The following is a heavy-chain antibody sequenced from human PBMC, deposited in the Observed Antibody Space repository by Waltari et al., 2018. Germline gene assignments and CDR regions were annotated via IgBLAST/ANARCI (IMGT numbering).Heavy chain of an antibody. CDR3: AKETRITMVRGPDYYGMDV. J-gene: IGHJ6*02. V-gene: IGHV3-23*01. CDR2: ISGSGGGT. Sequence: EVQLLESGGGLVQPGGSLRLSCAASGFTFSSYAMSWVRQAPGKGLEWGPAISGSGGGTCHAESMKGRCTIARDNSKNTLYLQMNSLGAEDTAVYYCAKETRITMVRGPDYYGMDVWGQGTTVTVSS. CDR1: GFTFSSYA. D-gene: IGHD3-10*01.